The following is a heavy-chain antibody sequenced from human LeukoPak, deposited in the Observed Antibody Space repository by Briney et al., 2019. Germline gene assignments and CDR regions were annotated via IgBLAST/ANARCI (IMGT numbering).Heavy chain of an antibody. CDR2: MNPHSASV. Sequence: ASVKVSCKASGYTFTSYDINWVRQATGHGLEWMGWMNPHSASVGYAQKFQGRVIMTWDTSISTAYMELSSLTSDDTAVYYCVRVPQRVPHNWFDPWGQGTLVTVSS. CDR3: VRVPQRVPHNWFDP. CDR1: GYTFTSYD. J-gene: IGHJ5*02. D-gene: IGHD1-1*01. V-gene: IGHV1-8*01.